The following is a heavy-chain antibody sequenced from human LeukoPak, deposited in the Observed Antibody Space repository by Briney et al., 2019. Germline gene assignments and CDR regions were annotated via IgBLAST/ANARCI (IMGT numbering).Heavy chain of an antibody. CDR3: ARERYYYGSGSYYLDY. D-gene: IGHD3-10*01. CDR1: GFTFSSYW. J-gene: IGHJ4*02. CDR2: IKQDGSEK. Sequence: PGGFLRLSCVASGFTFSSYWMSWVRQAPGKGLEWVANIKQDGSEKYYVDSVKGRFTISRDNAKNSLYLQMNSLRAEDTAVYYCARERYYYGSGSYYLDYWGQGTLVTVSS. V-gene: IGHV3-7*01.